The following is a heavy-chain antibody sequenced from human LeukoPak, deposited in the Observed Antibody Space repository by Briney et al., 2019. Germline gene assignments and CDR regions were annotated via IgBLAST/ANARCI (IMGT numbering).Heavy chain of an antibody. D-gene: IGHD5-18*01. J-gene: IGHJ6*02. CDR1: GGSFSGYY. CDR3: ARASDGYPYYYYGMDV. V-gene: IGHV4-34*01. Sequence: SETLSLTCAVYGGSFSGYYWSWIRQPPGKGLEWIGEINHSGSTNYNPSLKSRVTISVDTSKNQFSLKLSSVTAADTAVYYCARASDGYPYYYYGMDVWGQGTTVTVSS. CDR2: INHSGST.